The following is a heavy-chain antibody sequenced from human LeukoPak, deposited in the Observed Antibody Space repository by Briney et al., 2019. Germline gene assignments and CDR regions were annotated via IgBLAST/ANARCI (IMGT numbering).Heavy chain of an antibody. CDR2: INSNGGST. CDR1: GFTFSSYA. V-gene: IGHV3-64D*06. D-gene: IGHD6-13*01. J-gene: IGHJ4*02. Sequence: PGGSLRLSCSASGFTFSSYAMHWVRQAPGKGLEHVSAINSNGGSTYYADSVKGRFTISRDNPKNTLYLQMSSLRAEDTAVYYCVPRYTTSWLNYWGQGTLVTVSS. CDR3: VPRYTTSWLNY.